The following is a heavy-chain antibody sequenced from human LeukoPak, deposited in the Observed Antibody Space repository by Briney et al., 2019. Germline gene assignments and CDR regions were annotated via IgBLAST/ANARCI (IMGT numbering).Heavy chain of an antibody. V-gene: IGHV1-8*01. CDR2: MNPNSGNT. J-gene: IGHJ5*02. CDR3: AREGYIAAAGTENWFDP. CDR1: GYTFTSYD. Sequence: ASVKVSCKASGYTFTSYDINWVRQATRQGLEWMGWMNPNSGNTGYAQKFQGRVTMTRNTSISTAYMELSSLRSEDTAVYYCAREGYIAAAGTENWFDPWGQGTLVTVSS. D-gene: IGHD6-13*01.